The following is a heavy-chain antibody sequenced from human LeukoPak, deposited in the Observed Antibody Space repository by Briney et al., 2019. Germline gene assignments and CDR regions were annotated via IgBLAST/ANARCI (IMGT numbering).Heavy chain of an antibody. D-gene: IGHD3-22*01. V-gene: IGHV3-21*01. Sequence: GRSLRLSCAASGFTFDDYAMHWVRQAPGKGLEWVSSLSSSSTYIYYADSVKGRFTISRDNAKNSLYLQMNSLRAEDTAAYYCATTPKSYYYDSSGYYYDDLDYWGQGTLVTVSS. J-gene: IGHJ4*02. CDR1: GFTFDDYA. CDR3: ATTPKSYYYDSSGYYYDDLDY. CDR2: LSSSSTYI.